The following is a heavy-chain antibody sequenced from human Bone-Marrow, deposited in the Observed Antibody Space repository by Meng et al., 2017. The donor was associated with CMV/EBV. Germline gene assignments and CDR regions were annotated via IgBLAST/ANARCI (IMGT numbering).Heavy chain of an antibody. J-gene: IGHJ4*02. Sequence: GESLKISCKYFGYSFTNCWIGWVRQMPGKGLEWMGIINPGDSDTQYRASFQGQVTISADKSINTAYLQWGSLKASDTAMYYWEIRWRYGNGPYFDYWGQGALVTVSS. CDR2: INPGDSDT. D-gene: IGHD2-8*01. CDR3: EIRWRYGNGPYFDY. CDR1: GYSFTNCW. V-gene: IGHV5-51*01.